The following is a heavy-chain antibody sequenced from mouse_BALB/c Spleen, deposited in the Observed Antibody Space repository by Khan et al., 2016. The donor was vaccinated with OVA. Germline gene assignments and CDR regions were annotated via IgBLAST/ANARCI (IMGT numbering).Heavy chain of an antibody. Sequence: QMQLEESGAELVKPGASVRLSCKASGYTFTSYYLYWVKQRPGQGLEWIGDINPSNGGTNFNEKFKSKATLTVDKSSSTAYIQLNSLTSEDSAVYYCTRSGYGSFAYWGQGTPVTVSA. CDR2: INPSNGGT. D-gene: IGHD2-2*01. J-gene: IGHJ3*01. CDR1: GYTFTSYY. CDR3: TRSGYGSFAY. V-gene: IGHV1S81*02.